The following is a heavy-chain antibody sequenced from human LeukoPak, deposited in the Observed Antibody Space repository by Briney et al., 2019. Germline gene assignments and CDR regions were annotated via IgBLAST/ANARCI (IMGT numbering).Heavy chain of an antibody. J-gene: IGHJ4*02. CDR3: ARDSPYSSGCDY. V-gene: IGHV1-2*02. CDR1: GYTFTGYY. Sequence: ASVKVSCKASGYTFTGYYMHWVRQAPGQGLEWMGWINPNSGGTSYAQKFQGRVTMTRDTSISTAYMELSRLRSDDTAVYYCARDSPYSSGCDYWGQGTLVTVSS. D-gene: IGHD6-19*01. CDR2: INPNSGGT.